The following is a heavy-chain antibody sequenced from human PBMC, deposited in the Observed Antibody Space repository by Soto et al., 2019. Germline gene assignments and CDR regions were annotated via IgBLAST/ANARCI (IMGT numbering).Heavy chain of an antibody. J-gene: IGHJ5*02. V-gene: IGHV1-69*08. CDR1: GGTFSSYT. Sequence: QVQLVQSGAEVKKPGSSVKVSCKASGGTFSSYTISWVRQAPGQGRAWMGRIIPILGIANYAQKFQGRVTITADKSTSTAYMVLSSLTSEDTAVYYCARDFVGYVVVPAAMGFDPWGQGTLVTVSS. CDR2: IIPILGIA. CDR3: ARDFVGYVVVPAAMGFDP. D-gene: IGHD2-2*01.